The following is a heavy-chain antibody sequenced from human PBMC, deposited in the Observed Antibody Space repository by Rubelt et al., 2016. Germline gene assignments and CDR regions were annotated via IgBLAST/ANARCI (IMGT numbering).Heavy chain of an antibody. CDR1: GGSISSSSYY. V-gene: IGHV4-39*02. CDR3: ARDRTYCSGGSCSDY. J-gene: IGHJ4*02. D-gene: IGHD2-15*01. Sequence: QLQLQESGPGLVKPSETLSLTCTVSGGSISSSSYYWGWIRQPPGKGLEWIGSISYRGSTYYNPSVKIRVHITEETARNTLSLRLSSGTAADTAVYYCARDRTYCSGGSCSDYWGQGTLVTVSS. CDR2: ISYRGST.